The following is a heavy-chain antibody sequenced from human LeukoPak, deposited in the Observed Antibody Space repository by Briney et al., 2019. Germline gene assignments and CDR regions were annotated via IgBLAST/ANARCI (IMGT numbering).Heavy chain of an antibody. CDR3: AREVLGYCSGGSCYFDY. Sequence: GGSLRLSCAASGFTFSSYGMHWVRQAPGKGLEWVAVIWYDGSNKYYADSVKGRFTISRDNSKNTLYLQMNSLRAEDTAAYYCAREVLGYCSGGSCYFDYWGQGTLVTVSS. J-gene: IGHJ4*02. CDR2: IWYDGSNK. D-gene: IGHD2-15*01. CDR1: GFTFSSYG. V-gene: IGHV3-33*01.